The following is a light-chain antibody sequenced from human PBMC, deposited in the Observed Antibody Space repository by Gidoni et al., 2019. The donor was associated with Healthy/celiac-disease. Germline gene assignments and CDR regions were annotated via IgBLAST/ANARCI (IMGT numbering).Light chain of an antibody. CDR3: QSYDSSLSGYV. Sequence: QSVLTQPPSVSGAPGQRVTISCTGSSSNIGAGYDVHWYQQLPGTAPKLLIYGNSTRPSGVPDRFSVSKSGTSASLAITGLHAEDEADYYCQSYDSSLSGYVVGTGTKVTVL. V-gene: IGLV1-40*01. CDR2: GNS. J-gene: IGLJ1*01. CDR1: SSNIGAGYD.